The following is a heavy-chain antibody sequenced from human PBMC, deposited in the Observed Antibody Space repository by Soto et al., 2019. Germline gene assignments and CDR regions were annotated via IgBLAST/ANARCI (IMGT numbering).Heavy chain of an antibody. CDR3: ARTTVTAHYYYYGMDV. CDR1: GGTFSSYA. CDR2: IIPIFGTA. V-gene: IGHV1-69*13. J-gene: IGHJ6*02. Sequence: SVKVSCKASGGTFSSYAISWVRQAPGQGLEWMGGIIPIFGTANYAQKFQGRVTITADESTSTAYMELSSLRSEDTAVYYCARTTVTAHYYYYGMDVWGQGTTVTVSS. D-gene: IGHD4-4*01.